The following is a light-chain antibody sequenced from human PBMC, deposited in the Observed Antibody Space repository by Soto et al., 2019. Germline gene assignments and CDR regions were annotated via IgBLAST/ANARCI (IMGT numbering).Light chain of an antibody. J-gene: IGKJ1*01. CDR2: AEY. Sequence: EIVLTQSPDTLSLSPGERATISCRASQSVPNNYLAWYLQKPGQAPKVLIYAEYNRATGIPDRFSGSGSGTDFTLTIRRLEPEDFAVFYCQQYGGGPWTFGQGTKVESK. CDR1: QSVPNNY. V-gene: IGKV3-20*01. CDR3: QQYGGGPWT.